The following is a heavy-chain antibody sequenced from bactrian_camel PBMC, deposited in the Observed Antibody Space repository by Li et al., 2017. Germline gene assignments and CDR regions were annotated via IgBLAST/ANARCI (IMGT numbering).Heavy chain of an antibody. D-gene: IGHD5*01. Sequence: VQLVESGGGLVQAGSSLKLSCVASHFTFSNSRNCMGWFRQAPGKDREGVAHIDSDGSISYDEVVVKGRFTISKDNTKTTLYLQMNSLKPEDTAVYYCAADCWGDYGAEPDWGQGTQVTVS. CDR2: IDSDGSIS. V-gene: IGHV3S40*01. CDR3: AADCWGDYGAEPD. J-gene: IGHJ4*01. CDR1: HFTFSNSRNC.